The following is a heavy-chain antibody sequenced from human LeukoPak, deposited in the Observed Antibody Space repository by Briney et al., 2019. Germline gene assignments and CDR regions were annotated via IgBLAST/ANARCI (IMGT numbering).Heavy chain of an antibody. V-gene: IGHV4-59*12. CDR1: GGSISSYY. J-gene: IGHJ5*02. CDR3: ARDLLAEYYYGSGSYPNWFDP. CDR2: IYYSGST. Sequence: SETLSLTCTVSGGSISSYYRSWIRQPPGKGLEWNGYIYYSGSTNYNPSLKSRVTISVDTSKNQFSLKLSSVTAADTAVYYCARDLLAEYYYGSGSYPNWFDPWGQGTLVTVSS. D-gene: IGHD3-10*01.